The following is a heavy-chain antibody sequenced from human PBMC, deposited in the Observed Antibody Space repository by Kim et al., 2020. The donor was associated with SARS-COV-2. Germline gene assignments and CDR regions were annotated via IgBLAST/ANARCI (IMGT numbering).Heavy chain of an antibody. D-gene: IGHD6-13*01. V-gene: IGHV4-39*01. J-gene: IGHJ3*02. CDR2: IYYSGST. CDR1: GGSISSSSYY. CDR3: ARPNGSIKRAFDI. Sequence: SETLSLTCTVSGGSISSSSYYWGWIRQPPGKGLEWIGSIYYSGSTYYNPSLKSRVTISVDTSKNQFSLKLSAATAADTAVYYCARPNGSIKRAFDIWGQGTMVTVSS.